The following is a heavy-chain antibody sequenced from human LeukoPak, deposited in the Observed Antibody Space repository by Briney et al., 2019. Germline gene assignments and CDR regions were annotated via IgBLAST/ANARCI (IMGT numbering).Heavy chain of an antibody. Sequence: PSETRSLTCGVSGYSITSGYFWGWLRHPPGQGLEWIVSIYHSGTTYYNPSLKSRVTISVDTSKNQFSLKLSSVTAADTAVYYCARPPDSSDYGAAFDFWGHGTLVTVSS. D-gene: IGHD4-17*01. CDR2: IYHSGTT. J-gene: IGHJ4*01. CDR1: GYSITSGYF. V-gene: IGHV4-38-2*01. CDR3: ARPPDSSDYGAAFDF.